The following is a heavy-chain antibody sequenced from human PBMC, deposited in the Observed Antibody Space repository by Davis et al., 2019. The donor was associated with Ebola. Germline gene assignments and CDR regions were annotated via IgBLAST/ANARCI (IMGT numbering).Heavy chain of an antibody. V-gene: IGHV3-7*03. Sequence: GESLKISCAASGFTFSSYWMSWVRQAPGKGLEWVANIKQDGSEKYTISRDNAKNSLYLQMNSLRAEDTAVYYCAKESTSCGGDCYSLSDYWGQGTLVTVSS. CDR3: AKESTSCGGDCYSLSDY. J-gene: IGHJ4*02. CDR2: IKQDGSEK. CDR1: GFTFSSYW. D-gene: IGHD2-21*02.